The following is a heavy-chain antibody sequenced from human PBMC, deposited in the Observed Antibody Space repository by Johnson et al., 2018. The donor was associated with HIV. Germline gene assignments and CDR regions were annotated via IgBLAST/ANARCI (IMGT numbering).Heavy chain of an antibody. CDR2: LYSGGTT. D-gene: IGHD3-22*01. CDR1: GFSVSSNY. V-gene: IGHV3-66*01. J-gene: IGHJ3*02. CDR3: AREGGAFYDSSGSLAFDI. Sequence: MQLVESGGGTVQPGGSLRLSCAASGFSVSSNYMSWVRQAPGKGLEWVSVLYSGGTTSYADSVKGRFTISQDNSKSTLYVQMNRLTVDDTAVYYCAREGGAFYDSSGSLAFDIWGQGTMVTVSS.